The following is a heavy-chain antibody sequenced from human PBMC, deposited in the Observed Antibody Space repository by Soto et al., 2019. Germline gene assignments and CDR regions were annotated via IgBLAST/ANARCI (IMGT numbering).Heavy chain of an antibody. CDR3: ASLSAYDFWSGYSADY. Sequence: QVQLQESGPGLVKPSGTLSLTCAVSGGSISSSNWWSWVRQPPGKGLDWIGEIYHSGSTNYNPSLKSRVTISVDKSKSQFSLKQSSVTAADTAVYYCASLSAYDFWSGYSADYWGQGTLVTVSP. D-gene: IGHD3-3*01. J-gene: IGHJ4*02. CDR1: GGSISSSNW. CDR2: IYHSGST. V-gene: IGHV4-4*02.